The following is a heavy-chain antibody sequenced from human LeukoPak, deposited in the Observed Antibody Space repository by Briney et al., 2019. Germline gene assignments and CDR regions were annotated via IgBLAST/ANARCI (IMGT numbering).Heavy chain of an antibody. CDR2: IYYSGST. CDR1: GSSISSYY. J-gene: IGHJ4*02. D-gene: IGHD6-13*01. V-gene: IGHV4-59*01. Sequence: SETLSLTCTVSGSSISSYYWSWIRQPPGKGLEWIRYIYYSGSTNYNPSLKSRVTISVDTSKNQFSLKLSSVTAADTAVYYCARARYSSSWACDYWGQGTLVTVSS. CDR3: ARARYSSSWACDY.